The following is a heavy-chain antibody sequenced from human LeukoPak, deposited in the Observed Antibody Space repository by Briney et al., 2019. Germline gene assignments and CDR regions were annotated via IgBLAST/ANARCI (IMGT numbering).Heavy chain of an antibody. J-gene: IGHJ6*03. V-gene: IGHV1-69*05. D-gene: IGHD3-16*02. CDR1: GCTFSSYA. CDR3: ARVRKVISYYYYMDV. Sequence: SVQVSCKASGCTFSSYAISWVRQAPGKGLEWMGGIIPIFGTAHYAQKFQGRVTITTDESTSTAYMELSSLRSEDTAVYYCARVRKVISYYYYMDVWGKGTTVTVSS. CDR2: IIPIFGTA.